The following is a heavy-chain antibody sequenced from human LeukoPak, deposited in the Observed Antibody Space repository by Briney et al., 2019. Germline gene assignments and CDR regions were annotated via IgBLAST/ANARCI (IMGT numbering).Heavy chain of an antibody. CDR2: SSNSGSST. CDR1: GFTFSSYA. V-gene: IGHV3-23*01. J-gene: IGHJ4*02. D-gene: IGHD3-22*01. Sequence: GGSLRLSCAASGFTFSSYAMSWVRQAPGKGLEWVSISSNSGSSTHYAGSVKGRFTISRDNSKDTLYLQMNSLRDEDAAVYHCARASPSGYDYWGQGTLVTVSS. CDR3: ARASPSGYDY.